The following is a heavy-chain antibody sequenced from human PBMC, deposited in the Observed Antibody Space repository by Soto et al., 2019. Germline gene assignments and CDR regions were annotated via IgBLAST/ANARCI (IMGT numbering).Heavy chain of an antibody. J-gene: IGHJ4*02. V-gene: IGHV3-72*01. CDR3: ARFSGSYTRGLDY. Sequence: EVQLVESGGGLVQPGGSLRLSCAASGFTFSDHYMDWVRQAPGKGLEWVGRSRNKANSYSTEYAASVKGRFTISRDESKSSLYLQMNSLKTDDTAVYYCARFSGSYTRGLDYWGQGTLVTVSS. CDR2: SRNKANSYST. D-gene: IGHD1-26*01. CDR1: GFTFSDHY.